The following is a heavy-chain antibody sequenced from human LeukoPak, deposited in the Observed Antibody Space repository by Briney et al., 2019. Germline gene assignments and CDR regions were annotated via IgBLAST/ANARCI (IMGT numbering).Heavy chain of an antibody. Sequence: ASVKVSCKASGYTFTSYAMNWVRQAPGQGLEWMGWINTNTGNPTYAQGFTGRFVFSLDTSVSTAYLQISSLKAEDTAVYYCARIIAVAGHGDDAFDIWGQGTMVTVSS. CDR1: GYTFTSYA. D-gene: IGHD6-19*01. V-gene: IGHV7-4-1*02. J-gene: IGHJ3*02. CDR3: ARIIAVAGHGDDAFDI. CDR2: INTNTGNP.